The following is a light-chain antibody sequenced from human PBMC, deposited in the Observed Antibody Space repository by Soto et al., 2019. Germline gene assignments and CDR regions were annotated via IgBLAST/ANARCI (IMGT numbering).Light chain of an antibody. CDR2: AAS. Sequence: DIQMTQSPSSLSASVGDRVTITCRASQSISSYLNWYQHKPGKAPKLLIYAASNLQSGVPSRFSGSGSGTDFTLTISNLQPEDFATYFCQQSYTTPVYSFGQGTKVDIK. CDR1: QSISSY. J-gene: IGKJ2*01. CDR3: QQSYTTPVYS. V-gene: IGKV1-39*01.